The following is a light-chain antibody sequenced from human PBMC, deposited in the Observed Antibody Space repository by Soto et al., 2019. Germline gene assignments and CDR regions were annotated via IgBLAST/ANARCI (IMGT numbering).Light chain of an antibody. CDR3: QQYGSSPT. V-gene: IGKV2-40*01. Sequence: VWTQAPLSLPVIPGEAASISCSSSPSLFDRDDDKTYLGWYLQRPGQSPQLLIYMLPRRASGVPDRFSGRGSGTDFTLTISRLEPEDFVVYYCQQYGSSPTFGQGTKWIS. CDR2: MLP. J-gene: IGKJ1*01. CDR1: PSLFDRDDDKTY.